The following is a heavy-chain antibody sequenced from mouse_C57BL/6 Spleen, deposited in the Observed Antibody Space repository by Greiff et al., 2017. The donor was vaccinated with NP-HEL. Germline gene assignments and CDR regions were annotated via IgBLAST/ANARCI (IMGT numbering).Heavy chain of an antibody. CDR2: IDPENGDT. CDR1: GFNIKDDY. J-gene: IGHJ2*01. CDR3: TTYYGSNYYFDY. Sequence: VQLQQSGAELVRPGASVKLSCTASGFNIKDDYMHWVKQRPEQGLEWIGWIDPENGDTEYASKFQGKATITADTSSNTAYLQLSSLTSEDTAVYYCTTYYGSNYYFDYWGQGTTLTVSS. D-gene: IGHD1-1*01. V-gene: IGHV14-4*01.